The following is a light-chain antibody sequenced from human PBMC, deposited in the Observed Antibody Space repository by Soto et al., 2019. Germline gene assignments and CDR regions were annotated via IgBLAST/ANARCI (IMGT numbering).Light chain of an antibody. CDR2: GAS. CDR1: QTVRNNY. CDR3: QQYGGPVGYN. Sequence: EIVLTQSPSTLSLSPGDRAALSCRASQTVRNNYVAWYQQKPGQAPKLLIYGASSRATDIPGRFSGSGSGTDFVLTISRLEPEASAVYYCQQYGGPVGYNFGQGTKLEIK. J-gene: IGKJ2*01. V-gene: IGKV3-20*01.